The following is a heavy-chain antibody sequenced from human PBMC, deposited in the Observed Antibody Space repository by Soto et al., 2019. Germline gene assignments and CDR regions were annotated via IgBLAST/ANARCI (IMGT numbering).Heavy chain of an antibody. D-gene: IGHD2-15*01. CDR1: GFTFSTYR. CDR3: ARLSVRYCSGGSCSQLDY. V-gene: IGHV3-48*02. Sequence: EVQLVESGGGLVQPGGSVRLSCAASGFTFSTYRMNWVRQAPGKGLEWVSFISSSGGTIYYADSVKGRFTISRDNAKNSLYLQMNSLSDEDTAVYYCARLSVRYCSGGSCSQLDYWGQGTRVTVSS. CDR2: ISSSGGTI. J-gene: IGHJ4*02.